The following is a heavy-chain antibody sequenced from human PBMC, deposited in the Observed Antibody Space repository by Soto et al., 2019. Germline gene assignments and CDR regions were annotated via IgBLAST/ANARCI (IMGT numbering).Heavy chain of an antibody. CDR2: ISSNGVGT. J-gene: IGHJ6*03. Sequence: GGSLRLSCAASGFTLSGYAMDWVRQAPGKGLEYVSGISSNGVGTYYANSVQGRFTISRDNSKNTVYLQMGSLRPEDMAVYYCAKILLTGYMDACDQGTSVTVSS. D-gene: IGHD2-8*02. V-gene: IGHV3-64*01. CDR3: AKILLTGYMDA. CDR1: GFTLSGYA.